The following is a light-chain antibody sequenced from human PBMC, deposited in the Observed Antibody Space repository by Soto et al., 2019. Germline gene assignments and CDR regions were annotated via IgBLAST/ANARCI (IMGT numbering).Light chain of an antibody. CDR2: EVS. V-gene: IGLV2-14*01. Sequence: QSALTQPASVSGSPGQSITISCTGTSSDVGGYNYVSWYQQHPGTSPKLMIYEVSNRPSGVSHRFSGSKSGNTASLIISGLPAEDEGDYYCSSYTARSTWVFGGGTKVTVL. CDR3: SSYTARSTWV. CDR1: SSDVGGYNY. J-gene: IGLJ3*02.